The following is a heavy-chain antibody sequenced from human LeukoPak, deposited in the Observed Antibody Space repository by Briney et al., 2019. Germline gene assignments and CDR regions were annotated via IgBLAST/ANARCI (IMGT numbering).Heavy chain of an antibody. D-gene: IGHD2-15*01. J-gene: IGHJ6*04. CDR1: GFTFSSYW. CDR3: ARQRMVDV. Sequence: EGSLRLSCAASGFTFSSYWMSWGRQAPGKGLEWVASIKKDGSEKNYVDSVKGRFTISRDNAKNLLYLQMNSLRAEDTAIYYCARQRMVDVWGKGTTVIVSS. CDR2: IKKDGSEK. V-gene: IGHV3-7*03.